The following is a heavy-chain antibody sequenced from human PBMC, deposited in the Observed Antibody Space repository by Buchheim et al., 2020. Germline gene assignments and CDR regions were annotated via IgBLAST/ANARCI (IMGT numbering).Heavy chain of an antibody. J-gene: IGHJ4*02. D-gene: IGHD2-15*01. CDR1: GGSFSGYY. CDR2: INHSGST. V-gene: IGHV4-34*01. CDR3: ARAYAGYCSGGSCYYFDY. Sequence: QVQLQQWGAGLLKPSETLSLTCAVYGGSFSGYYWSWIRQPPGKGLEWIGEINHSGSTNYNPSLKSRVTISVDTSKNQFSLKLSSVTAADTAVYYCARAYAGYCSGGSCYYFDYWGQGTL.